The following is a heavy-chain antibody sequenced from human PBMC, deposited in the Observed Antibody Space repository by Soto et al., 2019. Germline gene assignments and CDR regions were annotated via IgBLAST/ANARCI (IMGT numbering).Heavy chain of an antibody. V-gene: IGHV3-66*01. J-gene: IGHJ6*03. CDR1: GFTVSSNY. CDR2: IYSGGST. D-gene: IGHD6-6*01. Sequence: GGSLRLSCAASGFTVSSNYMSWVRQAPGKGLEWVSVIYSGGSTHYADSVKGRFTISRDNSKNTLYLQMNSLRAEDTAVYYCARDPSSSSHYYYYMDVWGKGTTVTVSS. CDR3: ARDPSSSSHYYYYMDV.